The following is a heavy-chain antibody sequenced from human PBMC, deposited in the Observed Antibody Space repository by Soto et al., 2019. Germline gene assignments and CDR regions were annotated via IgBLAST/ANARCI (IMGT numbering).Heavy chain of an antibody. CDR1: GGSISSYY. CDR3: ASRGTTTYCSGGSCYARGFDY. V-gene: IGHV4-59*08. J-gene: IGHJ4*02. CDR2: IYYSGRT. Sequence: TSETLSLTCAVSGGSISSYYWSWIRQPPGKGLEWIGYIYYSGRTNYNPSLKSRVTISVDTSKNQFSLKLSSVTAADTAVYYCASRGTTTYCSGGSCYARGFDYWGQGTLVTVSS. D-gene: IGHD2-15*01.